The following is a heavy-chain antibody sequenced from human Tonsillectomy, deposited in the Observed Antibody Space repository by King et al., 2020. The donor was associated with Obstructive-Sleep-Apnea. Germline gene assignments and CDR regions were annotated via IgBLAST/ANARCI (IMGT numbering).Heavy chain of an antibody. CDR3: ASGIPGDSSGYYKVHDAFDI. J-gene: IGHJ3*02. CDR1: GGSISSGGYS. D-gene: IGHD3-22*01. CDR2: IYHSGST. V-gene: IGHV4-30-2*01. Sequence: LQLQESGSGLVKPSQTLSLTCAVSGGSISSGGYSWSWIRQPPGKGLEWIGYIYHSGSTYYNPSLKSRVTISVDRSKNQFSLKLSSVTAADTAVYYCASGIPGDSSGYYKVHDAFDIWGQGTMVTVSS.